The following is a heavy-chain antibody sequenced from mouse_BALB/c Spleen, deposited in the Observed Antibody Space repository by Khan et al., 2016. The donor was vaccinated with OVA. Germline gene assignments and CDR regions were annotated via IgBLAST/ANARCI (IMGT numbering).Heavy chain of an antibody. J-gene: IGHJ2*01. V-gene: IGHV2-9*02. Sequence: QVQLKESGPGLVAPSQSLSITCTVSGFSLTSYGVHWVRQPPGKGLEWLGVIWAGGSTNYNSALMSSLSISKDNSKSQVFLKMKSLQTDDTAMDYGARLYDIWGQGTTLTVSS. CDR2: IWAGGST. CDR1: GFSLTSYG. D-gene: IGHD2-3*01. CDR3: ARLYDI.